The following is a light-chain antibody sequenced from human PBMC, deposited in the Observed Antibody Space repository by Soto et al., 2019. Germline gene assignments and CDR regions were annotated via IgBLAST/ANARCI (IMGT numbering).Light chain of an antibody. CDR1: HSISIW. V-gene: IGKV1-5*03. CDR3: QQYSTYTPRT. Sequence: DIQMTQSPSTLSASVGDRLTITCRASHSISIWLAWYQQKPGKAPKILIYKASSLESGVPSRFSGSGSGTEFTLTISSLQPDDFATYYCQQYSTYTPRTFGQGTKV. CDR2: KAS. J-gene: IGKJ1*01.